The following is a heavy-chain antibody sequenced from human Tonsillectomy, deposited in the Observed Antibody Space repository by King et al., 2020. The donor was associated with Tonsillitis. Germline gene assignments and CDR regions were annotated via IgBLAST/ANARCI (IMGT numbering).Heavy chain of an antibody. CDR1: GFTFSRYW. D-gene: IGHD1-14*01. V-gene: IGHV3-7*01. CDR2: IKQEGSEK. CDR3: ARDAGKRDSYYFDY. Sequence: VQLVESGGGLVQPGGALRLSCAASGFTFSRYWVSWVRQAPGKGLEWVANIKQEGSEKVYVDSVGGRCTLSRDNAKNSLYLQLNSLRAEDTAVYYCARDAGKRDSYYFDYWGQGTLVTVSS. J-gene: IGHJ4*02.